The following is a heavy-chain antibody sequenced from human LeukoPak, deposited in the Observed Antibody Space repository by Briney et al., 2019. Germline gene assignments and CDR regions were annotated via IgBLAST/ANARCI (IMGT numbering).Heavy chain of an antibody. Sequence: GGSLRLSCAASGFTFSSYWMSWVRQAPGKGLEWVANIKQDGSEKYYVDSVKGRFTISRDNAKNSLYLQMNSLRAEDTAVYYCAGGPVGGSYVYWGQGTLVTVSS. J-gene: IGHJ4*02. CDR2: IKQDGSEK. V-gene: IGHV3-7*01. CDR3: AGGPVGGSYVY. CDR1: GFTFSSYW. D-gene: IGHD1-26*01.